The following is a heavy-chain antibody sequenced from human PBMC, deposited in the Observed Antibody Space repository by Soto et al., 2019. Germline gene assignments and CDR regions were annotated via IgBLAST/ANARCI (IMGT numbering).Heavy chain of an antibody. J-gene: IGHJ4*02. CDR3: VRTSLVVAAATREDY. V-gene: IGHV3-66*01. Sequence: LRLSCAASGFTVSSNYMSWVRQAPGKGLEWVSVIYSGGSTYYADSVKGRFTISRDNSKNTLYLQMNSLRAEDTAVYYCVRTSLVVAAATREDYRGQGTLVTVSS. CDR1: GFTVSSNY. D-gene: IGHD2-15*01. CDR2: IYSGGST.